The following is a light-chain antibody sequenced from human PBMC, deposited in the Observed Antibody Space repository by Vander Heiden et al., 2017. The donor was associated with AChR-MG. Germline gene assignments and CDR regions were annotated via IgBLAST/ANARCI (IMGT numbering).Light chain of an antibody. CDR2: QKD. Sequence: SYTLTPPPSVSVSPGQTATITCSGDNLGDKYVSWYQQKPGQPPLLVIYQKDKRPSGIPERFSGSNSGNTATLTISGTQSVDEADFFCQAWDSRANWVFGGGTKL. J-gene: IGLJ3*02. V-gene: IGLV3-1*01. CDR1: NLGDKY. CDR3: QAWDSRANWV.